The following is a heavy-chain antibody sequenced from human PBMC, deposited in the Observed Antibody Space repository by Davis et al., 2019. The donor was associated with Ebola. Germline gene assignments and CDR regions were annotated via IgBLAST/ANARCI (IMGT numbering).Heavy chain of an antibody. CDR3: ARGNYYYDSSGYYDY. CDR1: GYTFTGYY. CDR2: INPNSGGT. D-gene: IGHD3-22*01. V-gene: IGHV1-2*02. J-gene: IGHJ4*02. Sequence: ASVKVSCEASGYTFTGYYMHWVRQAPGQGLEWMGWINPNSGGTNYAQKFQGRVTMTRDTSISTAYMELSRLRSDDTAVYYCARGNYYYDSSGYYDYWGQGTLVTVSS.